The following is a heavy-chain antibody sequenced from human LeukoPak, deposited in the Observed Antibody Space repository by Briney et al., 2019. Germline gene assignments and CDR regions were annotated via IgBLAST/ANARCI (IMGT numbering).Heavy chain of an antibody. Sequence: SETLSLTCSVSGGSISSYYWSWIRRPAGKGLGWIGRIYTSATTNYNPSLKSRVTMSVDTSKNQFSLKLSSVTAADTAVYYCARDIAARPGYYYYMDVWGKGTTVTVSS. J-gene: IGHJ6*03. CDR3: ARDIAARPGYYYYMDV. CDR2: IYTSATT. D-gene: IGHD6-6*01. CDR1: GGSISSYY. V-gene: IGHV4-4*07.